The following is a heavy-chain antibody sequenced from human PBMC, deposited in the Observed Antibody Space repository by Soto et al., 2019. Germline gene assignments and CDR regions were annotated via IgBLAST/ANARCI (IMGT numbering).Heavy chain of an antibody. Sequence: PGGSLRLYCAASGFTFRSYAMNWVRQAPGKGLEWVSYINSGSSTIYYADSAKGRFSISRDNAKNSLYLQMNSLRDEDTAVYFCVRDRGYTGYDLEYCGQGALVTVSS. V-gene: IGHV3-48*02. D-gene: IGHD5-12*01. CDR1: GFTFRSYA. CDR3: VRDRGYTGYDLEY. CDR2: INSGSSTI. J-gene: IGHJ4*02.